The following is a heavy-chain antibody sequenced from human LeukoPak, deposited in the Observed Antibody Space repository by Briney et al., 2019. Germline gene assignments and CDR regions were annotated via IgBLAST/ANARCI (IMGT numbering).Heavy chain of an antibody. J-gene: IGHJ4*02. V-gene: IGHV1-18*01. CDR2: ISVYNGNT. CDR1: RYTLSRYG. Sequence: ATLKFSCKPSRYTLSRYGINLVLQPRGQPHVWMGWISVYNGNTDYSQRLQGRITMTADTSTSTAFMELTSLRSDDTAVYFCARESTSWSFEYWGQGTLVTVS. D-gene: IGHD6-13*01. CDR3: ARESTSWSFEY.